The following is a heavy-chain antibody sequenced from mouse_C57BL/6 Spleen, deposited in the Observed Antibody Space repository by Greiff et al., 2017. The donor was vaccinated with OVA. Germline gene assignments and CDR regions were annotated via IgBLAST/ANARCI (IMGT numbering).Heavy chain of an antibody. CDR1: GYTFTSYW. V-gene: IGHV1-61*01. J-gene: IGHJ3*01. CDR3: ARGGSDDYDGVAY. D-gene: IGHD2-4*01. Sequence: QVQLQQPGAELVRPGSSVKLSCKASGYTFTSYWMDWVKQRPGQGLEWIGNIYPSDSETPYNQKFKDKATLTVDKSSSTAYMQLSSLTSEDSAVYYCARGGSDDYDGVAYGGQGTLVTVSA. CDR2: IYPSDSET.